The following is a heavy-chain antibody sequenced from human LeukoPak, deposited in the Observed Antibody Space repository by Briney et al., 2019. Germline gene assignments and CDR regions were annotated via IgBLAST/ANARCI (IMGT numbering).Heavy chain of an antibody. V-gene: IGHV4-39*07. CDR3: ARGLRAGWFDP. D-gene: IGHD2-15*01. J-gene: IGHJ5*02. Sequence: SETLSLTCAVSGGSISSSSYYWGWIRQPPGKGLEWIGSIYYSGSTYYNPSLKSRVTISVDTSKNQFSLKLSSVTAADTAVYYCARGLRAGWFDPWGQGTLVTVSS. CDR1: GGSISSSSYY. CDR2: IYYSGST.